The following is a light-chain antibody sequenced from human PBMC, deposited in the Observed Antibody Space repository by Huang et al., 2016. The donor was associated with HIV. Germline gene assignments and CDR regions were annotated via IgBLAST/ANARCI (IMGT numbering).Light chain of an antibody. J-gene: IGKJ4*01. CDR3: QQTYSAPVT. CDR1: QRISSH. V-gene: IGKV1-39*01. Sequence: DIQVTQSPSSLSASVGDRVTITCRTSQRISSHLSWYQQKIGKGPKLLIYSSTVLQSGVPSRFPGSWSGTDVTLSINSLQPEDFATYYCQQTYSAPVTFGGGTRVEIK. CDR2: SST.